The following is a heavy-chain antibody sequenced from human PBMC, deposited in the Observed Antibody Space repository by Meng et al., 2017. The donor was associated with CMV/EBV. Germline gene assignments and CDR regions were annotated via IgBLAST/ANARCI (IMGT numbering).Heavy chain of an antibody. V-gene: IGHV1-2*02. CDR1: GYTFTSYG. CDR2: ISAYSGGT. CDR3: ARGGIAVAGTYDY. D-gene: IGHD6-19*01. Sequence: ASVKVSCKASGYTFTSYGISWVRQAPGQGLEWMGWISAYSGGTNYAQKFQGRVTMTRDTSISTAYMELSRLRSDDTAVYYCARGGIAVAGTYDYWGQGTLVTVSS. J-gene: IGHJ4*02.